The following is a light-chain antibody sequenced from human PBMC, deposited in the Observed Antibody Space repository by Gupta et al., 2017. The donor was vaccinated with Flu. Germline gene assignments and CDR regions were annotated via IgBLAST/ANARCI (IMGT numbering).Light chain of an antibody. J-gene: IGKJ3*01. Sequence: EIVLTQSPATLSLSPGERATLSCRASQSVSSYLAWYQQKPGQAPRLLIYDASNRATGIPARFSGSGSGTDFTLTISSLDPEDFAVYYCQQRSNCFTFGPGTKVDIK. V-gene: IGKV3-11*01. CDR3: QQRSNCFT. CDR2: DAS. CDR1: QSVSSY.